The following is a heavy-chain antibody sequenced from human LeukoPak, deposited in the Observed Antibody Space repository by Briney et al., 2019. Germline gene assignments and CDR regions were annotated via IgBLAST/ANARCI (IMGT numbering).Heavy chain of an antibody. CDR1: SGSFSGYY. D-gene: IGHD5-24*01. J-gene: IGHJ4*02. V-gene: IGHV4-34*01. CDR3: AIGDGRDGYKGKLDY. Sequence: PPATLSLTCAVYSGSFSGYYWSWIRQPPGKGLEWIGEINHSGSTSHNPSLKSRVTISVDTSKNQFSLKLTSVTAADTALYYCAIGDGRDGYKGKLDYSGQGTLVTVSS. CDR2: INHSGST.